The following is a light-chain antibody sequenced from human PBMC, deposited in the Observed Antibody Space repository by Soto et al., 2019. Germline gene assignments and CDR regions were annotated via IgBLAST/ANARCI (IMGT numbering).Light chain of an antibody. J-gene: IGKJ4*01. CDR1: PSVGTY. V-gene: IGKV3-11*01. Sequence: EIVLKQSPATLSLSPGERASLSCRARPSVGTYLAWYQQKPGQAPRLLIYDASSRAVGVAPRFRGSGSGTDFTLTIAYVEPEDFAVYYCQQRSTWHLTFGGGTRVEF. CDR3: QQRSTWHLT. CDR2: DAS.